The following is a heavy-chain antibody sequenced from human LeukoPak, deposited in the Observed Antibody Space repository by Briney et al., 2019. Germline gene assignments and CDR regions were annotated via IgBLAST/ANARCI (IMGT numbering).Heavy chain of an antibody. Sequence: PWASVKVSCKASGYTFTSYAMNWVRQAPGQGLEWMGWISAYNGNTNYAQKLQGRVTMTTDTSTSTAYMELRSLRSDDTAVYYCARVLYDILSGTDFDYWGQGTLVTVSS. CDR3: ARVLYDILSGTDFDY. CDR2: ISAYNGNT. J-gene: IGHJ4*02. CDR1: GYTFTSYA. V-gene: IGHV1-18*01. D-gene: IGHD3-9*01.